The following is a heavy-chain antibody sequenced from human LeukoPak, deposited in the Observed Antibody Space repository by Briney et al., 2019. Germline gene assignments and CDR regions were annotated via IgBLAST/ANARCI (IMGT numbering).Heavy chain of an antibody. CDR1: GFTFSSYA. CDR2: ISYDGSNK. CDR3: AREAMVDYYYYYYMDV. D-gene: IGHD5-18*01. V-gene: IGHV3-30*04. Sequence: GGSLRLSCAASGFTFSSYAMHWVRQAPGKGLEWVAVISYDGSNKYYADSVKGRFTISRDNSKNTLYLQMNSLRAEDTAVYYCAREAMVDYYYYYYMDVWGKGTTVTVSS. J-gene: IGHJ6*03.